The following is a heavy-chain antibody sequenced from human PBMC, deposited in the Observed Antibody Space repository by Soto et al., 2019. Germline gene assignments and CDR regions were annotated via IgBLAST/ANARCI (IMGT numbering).Heavy chain of an antibody. Sequence: QVQLVQSGAELKKPGASVKVSCKASGYTFTNYDISWVRQAPGQGLEWMGWVSADHGNTHYARELQGRVSMTTESYTRTAYMELRSLTSDDTAIYYCAGMYLSITGCYRCDCWGQGTLVTVSS. D-gene: IGHD2-2*02. CDR1: GYTFTNYD. CDR3: AGMYLSITGCYRCDC. CDR2: VSADHGNT. J-gene: IGHJ4*02. V-gene: IGHV1-18*01.